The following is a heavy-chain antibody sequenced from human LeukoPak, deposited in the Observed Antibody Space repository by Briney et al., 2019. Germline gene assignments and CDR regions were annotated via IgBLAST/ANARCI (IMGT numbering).Heavy chain of an antibody. CDR1: GFTFSSYW. Sequence: GGSLRLSCAASGFTFSSYWMSWVRQAPGKGLEWVANIKQDGSEKYYVDSVEGRFTISRDNAKNSLYLQMNSLRAEDTAVYYCARDSVVVVPAGNGYWGQGTLVTVPS. V-gene: IGHV3-7*01. CDR3: ARDSVVVVPAGNGY. D-gene: IGHD2-2*01. CDR2: IKQDGSEK. J-gene: IGHJ4*02.